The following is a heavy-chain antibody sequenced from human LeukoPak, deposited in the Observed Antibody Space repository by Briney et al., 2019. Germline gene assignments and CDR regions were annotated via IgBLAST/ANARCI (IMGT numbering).Heavy chain of an antibody. Sequence: PGGSLRLSCEGSGFPFGSYVMSWVRQAPGKGLEWVSAISGSGGSTYYADSVKGRFTISRDNSKNTLYLQMNSLRAEDTAVYYCAKDHKKTMIVVVPDYWGQGTLVTVSS. CDR2: ISGSGGST. D-gene: IGHD3-22*01. CDR3: AKDHKKTMIVVVPDY. CDR1: GFPFGSYV. V-gene: IGHV3-23*01. J-gene: IGHJ4*02.